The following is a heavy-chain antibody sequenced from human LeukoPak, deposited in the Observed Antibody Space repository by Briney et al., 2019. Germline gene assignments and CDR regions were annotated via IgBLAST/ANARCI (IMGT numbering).Heavy chain of an antibody. CDR2: IIPIFGTA. CDR1: GGTFSSYA. D-gene: IGHD3-3*01. J-gene: IGHJ1*01. V-gene: IGHV1-69*05. Sequence: SVKVSCKASGGTFSSYAINWVRQAPGQGLEWMGRIIPIFGTANYAQKFQGRVTITTDESTSTAYMELSSLRSEDTAVYYCARGTTIFDGNDHQPHAEYFQHWGQGTLVTVSS. CDR3: ARGTTIFDGNDHQPHAEYFQH.